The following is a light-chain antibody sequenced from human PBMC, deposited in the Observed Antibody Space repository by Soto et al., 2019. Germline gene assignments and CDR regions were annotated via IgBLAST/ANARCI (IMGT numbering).Light chain of an antibody. V-gene: IGKV3-11*01. CDR1: QSVSSY. Sequence: EIVLTQSPATLSLSPGERATLSCRASQSVSSYLAWYQQKPGQAPRLLIYDASNRATGIPARFSGSGSGTDFTLTISSLEPEDCAGYYWQQRSNWPPLPFGGGTKVEIK. J-gene: IGKJ4*01. CDR2: DAS. CDR3: QQRSNWPPLP.